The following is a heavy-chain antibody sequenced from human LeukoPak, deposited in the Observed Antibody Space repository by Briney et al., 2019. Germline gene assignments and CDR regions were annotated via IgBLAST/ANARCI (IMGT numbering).Heavy chain of an antibody. CDR3: ARQGTIVAGTLGTTFDY. CDR2: TYPGDSDT. CDR1: GYSFTNYW. D-gene: IGHD5-12*01. Sequence: GESLKISCKASGYSFTNYWIGWVRQMPGEGLEWMGITYPGDSDTKYSPSFQGQVTISADKSINTAYLQWSSLRASDTAMYYCARQGTIVAGTLGTTFDYWGQGTLLTVSS. V-gene: IGHV5-51*01. J-gene: IGHJ4*02.